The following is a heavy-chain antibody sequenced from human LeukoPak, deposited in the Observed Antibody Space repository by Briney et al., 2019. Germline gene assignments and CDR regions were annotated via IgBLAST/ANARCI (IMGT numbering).Heavy chain of an antibody. CDR1: GYTFTGYY. V-gene: IGHV1-46*01. CDR3: ARDESTSILWW. J-gene: IGHJ1*01. Sequence: ASVKVSCRASGYTFTGYYMHWVRQAPGQGLEWMGIINPSGCSKSYAQKFPGRVSMPRDTYTTKVYMELSSMRSEDTAVYYCARDESTSILWWWGQGTLVTVSS. D-gene: IGHD2-21*01. CDR2: INPSGCSK.